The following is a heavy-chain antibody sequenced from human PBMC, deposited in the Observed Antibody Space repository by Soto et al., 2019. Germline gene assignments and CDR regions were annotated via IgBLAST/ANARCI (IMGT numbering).Heavy chain of an antibody. J-gene: IGHJ3*01. CDR2: IYQGGRT. V-gene: IGHV4-59*02. CDR3: ARADIRATCCGFRF. CDR1: GASVSDYH. D-gene: IGHD5-12*01. Sequence: QVQLQEAGPGLVKPSETLSLTCTVSGASVSDYHWTWIRQPPGKGLEWIGYIYQGGRTNYNPSLKSRVTISLDTSSNQFSLMLNSVTAADTALYYCARADIRATCCGFRFWGQGTEVTVSS.